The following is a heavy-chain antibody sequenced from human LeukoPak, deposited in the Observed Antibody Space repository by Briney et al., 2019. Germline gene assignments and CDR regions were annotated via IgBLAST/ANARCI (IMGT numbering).Heavy chain of an antibody. CDR3: ARNNWSQQPLYYFDY. V-gene: IGHV1-69*13. CDR2: IIPIFGTA. J-gene: IGHJ4*02. Sequence: SVKVSCKASGGTFSSYAISWVRQAPGQGLEWMGGIIPIFGTANYAQKFQGRVTITADESTSTAYMELSSLRSEDTAVYYCARNNWSQQPLYYFDYWGQGTLVTVSS. CDR1: GGTFSSYA. D-gene: IGHD1-20*01.